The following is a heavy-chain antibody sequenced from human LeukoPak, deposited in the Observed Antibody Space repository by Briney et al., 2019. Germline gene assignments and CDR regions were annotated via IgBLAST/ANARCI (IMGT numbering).Heavy chain of an antibody. D-gene: IGHD3-16*01. J-gene: IGHJ4*02. CDR2: INQDGSEI. CDR1: GFTFSRFR. CDR3: ASSWGSAIDF. Sequence: GEFLRLSCAASGFTFSRFRMSWVRQPPGKGLEWVANINQDGSEIYYVDSVKGRFTVSTDNAKNSLYLQMTSLRAEDTAVYYCASSWGSAIDFWGQGTLVTVSS. V-gene: IGHV3-7*01.